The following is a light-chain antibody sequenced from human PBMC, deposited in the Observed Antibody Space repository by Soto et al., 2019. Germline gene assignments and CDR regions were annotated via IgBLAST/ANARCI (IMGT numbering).Light chain of an antibody. CDR1: TSNIGDNY. CDR2: DSN. J-gene: IGLJ3*02. V-gene: IGLV1-51*01. CDR3: GTWDSSLSAWV. Sequence: QSVLTQPPSVSAAPGQKVTISCSGSTSNIGDNYVSWYQQLSGTAPKLLIYDSNKRPSGIPDRFSGSKSGTSATLGITGLQTGDEADYYCGTWDSSLSAWVFGGGTKLTVL.